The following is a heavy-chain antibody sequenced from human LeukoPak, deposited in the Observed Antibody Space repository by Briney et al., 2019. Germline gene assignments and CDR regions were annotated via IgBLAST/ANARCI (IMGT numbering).Heavy chain of an antibody. D-gene: IGHD4-11*01. V-gene: IGHV4-34*01. CDR2: INHSGST. CDR3: ARVYSNYVLDY. Sequence: SETLSLTCAVYGGSFSGYYWSWIRQPPGKGLEWIGEINHSGSTNYNPSLKSRVTISVDTSKNQFSLKLSSVTAADTAVYYCARVYSNYVLDYWGQGTLVTVSS. CDR1: GGSFSGYY. J-gene: IGHJ4*02.